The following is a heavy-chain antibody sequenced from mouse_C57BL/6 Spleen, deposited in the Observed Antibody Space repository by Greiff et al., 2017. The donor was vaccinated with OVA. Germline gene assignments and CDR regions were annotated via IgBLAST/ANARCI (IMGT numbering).Heavy chain of an antibody. D-gene: IGHD1-1*01. CDR3: ARYGTTVVATRYFDV. CDR2: IDPSDSYT. Sequence: QVQLQQPGAELVMPGASVKLSCKASGYTFTSYWMHWVKQRPGQGLEWIGEIDPSDSYTNYNQKFKGKSTLTVDKSSSTAYMQLSSLTSEDSAVYYCARYGTTVVATRYFDVWGTGTTVTVSS. CDR1: GYTFTSYW. J-gene: IGHJ1*03. V-gene: IGHV1-69*01.